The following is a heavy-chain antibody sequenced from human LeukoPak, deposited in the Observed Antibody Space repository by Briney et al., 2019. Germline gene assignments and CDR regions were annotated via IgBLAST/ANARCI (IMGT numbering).Heavy chain of an antibody. J-gene: IGHJ4*02. D-gene: IGHD3-22*01. CDR3: ARDRRYYYDSSGLPADY. Sequence: ASVKVSCKASGYTFTGYYMHWVRQAAGQGLEWMGWINPNGGGTNYAQKFQGRVTMTRDTSISTAYMELSRLRSDDTAVYYCARDRRYYYDSSGLPADYWGQGTLVTVSS. CDR2: INPNGGGT. V-gene: IGHV1-2*02. CDR1: GYTFTGYY.